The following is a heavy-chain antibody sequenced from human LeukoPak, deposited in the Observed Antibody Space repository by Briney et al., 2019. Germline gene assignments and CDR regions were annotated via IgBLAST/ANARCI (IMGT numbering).Heavy chain of an antibody. J-gene: IGHJ4*02. D-gene: IGHD3-22*01. CDR1: GYTFTSYG. Sequence: ASVKVSCKASGYTFTSYGISWVRQAPGQGLEWMGWISAYNGNTNYAQKPQGRVTMTTDTSTSTAYMELRSLRSDDTAVYYCARAGLYYYDSSGYYYWGQGTLVTVSS. CDR2: ISAYNGNT. CDR3: ARAGLYYYDSSGYYY. V-gene: IGHV1-18*01.